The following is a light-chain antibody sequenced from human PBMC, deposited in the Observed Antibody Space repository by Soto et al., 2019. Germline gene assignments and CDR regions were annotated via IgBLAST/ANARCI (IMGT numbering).Light chain of an antibody. V-gene: IGKV3-15*01. CDR1: HSVRSD. CDR3: QQYYNWPRT. CDR2: DAS. Sequence: EIVMTQSPATLSVSPGERATLSCRASHSVRSDLAWYQQKPGQSPRLLIFDASTRATGIPARFSGTGSGTEFTLTINSLQAEDSAVYYCQQYYNWPRTFGQGTRLEIK. J-gene: IGKJ5*01.